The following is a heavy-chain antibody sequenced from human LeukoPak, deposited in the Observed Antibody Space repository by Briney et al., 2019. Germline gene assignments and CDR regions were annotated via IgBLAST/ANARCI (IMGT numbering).Heavy chain of an antibody. V-gene: IGHV4-31*03. CDR2: IYYSGST. J-gene: IGHJ6*03. D-gene: IGHD2-15*01. CDR1: GGSISSGGYY. Sequence: SETLSLTCTVSGGSISSGGYYWSWIRQHPGKGLEWIGYIYYSGSTYYNPSLKSRVTISVDTSKNQFSLKLSSVPAADTAVYYCARAVPGLLRLFYMDVWAKGTTVTVPS. CDR3: ARAVPGLLRLFYMDV.